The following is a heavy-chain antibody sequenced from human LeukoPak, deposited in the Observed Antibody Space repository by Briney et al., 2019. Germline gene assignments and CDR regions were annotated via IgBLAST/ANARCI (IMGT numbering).Heavy chain of an antibody. CDR1: GFTFSSYS. J-gene: IGHJ5*02. CDR2: ISSSSTYI. Sequence: GGSLRLSCAASGFTFSSYSMNWVRQAPGKGLEWVSSISSSSTYIYYADSVKGRFTVSRDNAKNSLYLQMNSLRAEDTAVYYCARDYGSGHRWFDPWGQGTLVTVSS. CDR3: ARDYGSGHRWFDP. D-gene: IGHD3-10*01. V-gene: IGHV3-21*04.